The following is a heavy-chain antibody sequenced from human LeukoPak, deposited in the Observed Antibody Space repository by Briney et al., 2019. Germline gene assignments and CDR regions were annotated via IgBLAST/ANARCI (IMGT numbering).Heavy chain of an antibody. D-gene: IGHD2-2*01. Sequence: SVKVSCKASGGSFNNYVITWVRQAPGQGLEWMGGLIPMFGTAKYAQKFQDRVTINTDESTSTAYMELSSLRSDDTAVYYCARGIILGFCSSITCPTRFDYWGQGTLVTVSS. CDR2: LIPMFGTA. J-gene: IGHJ4*02. V-gene: IGHV1-69*05. CDR1: GGSFNNYV. CDR3: ARGIILGFCSSITCPTRFDY.